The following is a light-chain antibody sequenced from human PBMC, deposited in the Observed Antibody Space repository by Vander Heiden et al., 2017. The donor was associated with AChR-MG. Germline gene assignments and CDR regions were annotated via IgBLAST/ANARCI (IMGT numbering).Light chain of an antibody. CDR1: SSNIGSNT. V-gene: IGLV1-44*01. Sequence: QSVLTQPPSASGTPGQRVTISCSGSSSNIGSNTVNWYQQLPGTAPKLLIYSNNQRPSGVPDRLSGSKSGTSASLAISGLQSEDEADYYCAAWDDSRNGPVFGGGTKLTVL. J-gene: IGLJ3*02. CDR2: SNN. CDR3: AAWDDSRNGPV.